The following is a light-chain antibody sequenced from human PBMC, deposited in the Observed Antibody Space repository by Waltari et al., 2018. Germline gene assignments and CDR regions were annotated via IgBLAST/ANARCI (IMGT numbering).Light chain of an antibody. Sequence: QSVLTQPPSVSGAPGQRVTISCTGSSSNIGAGHDVHWYQQLPGTAPQVLIYGKHHRPAGVPARFSGSQVCTSASLGITGRQAEDEAEYYCQSYDSSLRGARVFGGWTKLTVL. CDR1: SSNIGAGHD. CDR2: GKH. J-gene: IGLJ3*02. CDR3: QSYDSSLRGARV. V-gene: IGLV1-40*01.